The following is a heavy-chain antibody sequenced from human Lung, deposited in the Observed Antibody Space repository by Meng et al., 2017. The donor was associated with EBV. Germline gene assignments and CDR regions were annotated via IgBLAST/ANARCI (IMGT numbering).Heavy chain of an antibody. J-gene: IGHJ4*02. CDR1: GGSISSYY. CDR3: ARDPGLGYSGYDGILGY. V-gene: IGHV4-4*07. CDR2: IYTSGST. Sequence: QRPVQGRVKRSVTPPLPSPVSGGSISSYYSSWIRQPAGKGRAGIGRIYTSGSTNYNPSLKSRVTMSVDTSKNQFSLKLSSVTAADTAVYYCARDPGLGYSGYDGILGYWGQGTLVTVSS. D-gene: IGHD5-12*01.